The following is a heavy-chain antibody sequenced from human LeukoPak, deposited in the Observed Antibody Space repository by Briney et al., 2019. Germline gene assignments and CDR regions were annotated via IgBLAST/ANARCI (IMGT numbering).Heavy chain of an antibody. V-gene: IGHV4-34*01. CDR1: GGSFSGYY. J-gene: IGHJ5*02. CDR2: IHHSGST. D-gene: IGHD5-24*01. Sequence: SETLSLTCAVYGGSFSGYYWSWIRQPPGKGLEWIGEIHHSGSTNYNPSLKSRVTISVDTSKNQFSLKLSPVTAADTAVYYCARGDGYNSRRFDPWGQGTLVTVSS. CDR3: ARGDGYNSRRFDP.